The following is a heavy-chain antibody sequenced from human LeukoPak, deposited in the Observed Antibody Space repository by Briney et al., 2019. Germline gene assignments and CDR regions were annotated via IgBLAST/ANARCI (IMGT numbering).Heavy chain of an antibody. Sequence: GGSLRLSCAASGFTFSSYGMHWVRQAPGKGLEWVAVIWYDGSNKYYADSVKGRFTISRDNSKNTLYLQMNSLRAEDTAVYYCARDLVVGDYCDSSGYRHSWGQGTMVTVSS. CDR1: GFTFSSYG. J-gene: IGHJ3*01. CDR2: IWYDGSNK. V-gene: IGHV3-33*01. CDR3: ARDLVVGDYCDSSGYRHS. D-gene: IGHD3-22*01.